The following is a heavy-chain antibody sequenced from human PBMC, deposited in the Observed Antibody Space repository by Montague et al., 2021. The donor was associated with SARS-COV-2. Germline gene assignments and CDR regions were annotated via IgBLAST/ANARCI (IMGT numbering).Heavy chain of an antibody. Sequence: SETLSLTCAVYGDSFSANYWSRIRQPPGEGLVWFAEINHSGSTTSXPSXXXRVTISVGTPKNQFSLELSYVIAAGTAVYYCARGRCTALFRRVYFGMGVWDQGTTVTVS. CDR1: GDSFSANY. CDR3: ARGRCTALFRRVYFGMGV. V-gene: IGHV4-34*01. CDR2: INHSGST. D-gene: IGHD2-8*01. J-gene: IGHJ6*02.